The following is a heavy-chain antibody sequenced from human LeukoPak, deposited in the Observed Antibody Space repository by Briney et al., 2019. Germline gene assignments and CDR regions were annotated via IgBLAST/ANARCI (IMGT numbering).Heavy chain of an antibody. CDR1: GGTFSSYA. CDR3: ARDRGDYGGNYFDF. Sequence: ASVKVSCKASGGTFSSYAISWVRQAPGQGLEWVGGIIPIFGTANYAQKFRGRVTLTADASTSTAYMELSSLRSEDTAVYYCARDRGDYGGNYFDFWGQGTLVTVSS. V-gene: IGHV1-69*13. D-gene: IGHD4-23*01. CDR2: IIPIFGTA. J-gene: IGHJ4*02.